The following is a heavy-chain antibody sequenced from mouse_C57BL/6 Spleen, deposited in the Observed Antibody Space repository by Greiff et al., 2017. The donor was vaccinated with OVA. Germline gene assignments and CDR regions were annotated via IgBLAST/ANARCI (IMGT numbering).Heavy chain of an antibody. D-gene: IGHD1-1*01. Sequence: VQLQQSGAELVKPGASVKISCKASGYAFRSYWMNWVKQRPGKGLEWIGQIYPGDGDTNYNGKFKGKATLTADKSSSTAYMQLSSLTSEDSAVYFCARGGYGSYWYFDVWGTGTTVTVSS. CDR1: GYAFRSYW. CDR3: ARGGYGSYWYFDV. CDR2: IYPGDGDT. V-gene: IGHV1-80*01. J-gene: IGHJ1*03.